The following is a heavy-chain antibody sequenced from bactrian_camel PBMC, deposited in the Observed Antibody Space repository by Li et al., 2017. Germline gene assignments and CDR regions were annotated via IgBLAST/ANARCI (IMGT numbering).Heavy chain of an antibody. V-gene: IGHV3S55*01. D-gene: IGHD6*01. CDR3: AVDGRPRISWAESEFHV. CDR2: LGTDGTV. Sequence: HVQLVESGGGSVQAGGSLTLSCQATGYFSGYCVGWYRRLPGEEREGVAVLGTDGTVTYADSVRGRFSASRDNAKKTLDLRMNNLKPEDTATYYCAVDGRPRISWAESEFHVWGQGTQVTVS. J-gene: IGHJ4*01. CDR1: GYFSGYC.